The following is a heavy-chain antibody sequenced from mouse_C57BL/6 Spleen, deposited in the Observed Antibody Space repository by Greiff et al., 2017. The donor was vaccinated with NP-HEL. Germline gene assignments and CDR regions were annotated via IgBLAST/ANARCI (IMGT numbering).Heavy chain of an antibody. J-gene: IGHJ1*03. V-gene: IGHV1-52*01. CDR3: ARRLYSNYWYFDV. CDR2: IDPSDSET. CDR1: GYTFTSYW. D-gene: IGHD2-5*01. Sequence: VQLQQPGAELVRPGSSVKLSCKASGYTFTSYWLHWVKQRPIQGLEWIGNIDPSDSETHYNQKFKDKATLTVDKSSSTAYMQLSSLTSEDSAVYYCARRLYSNYWYFDVWGTGTTVTVSS.